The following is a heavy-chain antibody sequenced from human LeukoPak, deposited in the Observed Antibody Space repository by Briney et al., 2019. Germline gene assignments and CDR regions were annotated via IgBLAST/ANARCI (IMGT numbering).Heavy chain of an antibody. J-gene: IGHJ4*02. D-gene: IGHD3-3*01. V-gene: IGHV4-4*09. CDR2: IYTSGST. CDR3: ARLVRGDFWSGYYPPLYFDY. Sequence: SETLSLTCTVSGGSISSYYWSWIRQPPGKGLEWIGYIYTSGSTNYNPSLKSRVTMSVDTSKNQFSLKLSSVTAADTAVYYCARLVRGDFWSGYYPPLYFDYWGQGTLVTVSS. CDR1: GGSISSYY.